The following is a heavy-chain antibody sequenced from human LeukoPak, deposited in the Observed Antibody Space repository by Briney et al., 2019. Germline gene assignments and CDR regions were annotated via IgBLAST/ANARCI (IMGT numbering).Heavy chain of an antibody. CDR3: AREDCGGDCYSEEGYYFDY. Sequence: GASVKVSCKASGGTFSSYAISWVRQAPGQGLEWMGGIIPIFGTANYAQKFQGRVTITADESTSTAYMELSSLRSEDTAVYYCAREDCGGDCYSEEGYYFDYWGQGTLVTVSS. D-gene: IGHD2-21*02. V-gene: IGHV1-69*13. CDR2: IIPIFGTA. CDR1: GGTFSSYA. J-gene: IGHJ4*02.